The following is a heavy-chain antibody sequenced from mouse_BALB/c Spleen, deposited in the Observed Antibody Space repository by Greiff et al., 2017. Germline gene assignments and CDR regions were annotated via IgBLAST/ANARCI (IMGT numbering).Heavy chain of an antibody. CDR2: ISYSGST. CDR3: ARGHHYYAMDY. D-gene: IGHD6-1*01. Sequence: EVQLQQSGPGLVKPSQSLSLTCTVTGYSITSDYAWNWIRQFPGNKLEWMGYISYSGSTSYNPSLKSRIPITRDTSKNQHYLQLNSVTTEDTATYYCARGHHYYAMDYWGQGTSVTVSS. J-gene: IGHJ4*01. CDR1: GYSITSDYA. V-gene: IGHV3-2*02.